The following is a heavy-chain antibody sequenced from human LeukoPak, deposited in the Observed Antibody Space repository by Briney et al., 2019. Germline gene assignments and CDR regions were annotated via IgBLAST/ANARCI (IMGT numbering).Heavy chain of an antibody. D-gene: IGHD2-2*02. J-gene: IGHJ6*02. CDR2: ISGSGGST. CDR1: GFTFSSYA. Sequence: GGSLRLSCAASGFTFSSYAMSWVRQAPGKGLEWVSAISGSGGSTYYADSVKGRFTISRDDSKNTLYLQMNSLRAEDTAVYYCAKGGRNDIVVVPAAIRYYYYGMDVWGQGTTVTVSS. CDR3: AKGGRNDIVVVPAAIRYYYYGMDV. V-gene: IGHV3-23*01.